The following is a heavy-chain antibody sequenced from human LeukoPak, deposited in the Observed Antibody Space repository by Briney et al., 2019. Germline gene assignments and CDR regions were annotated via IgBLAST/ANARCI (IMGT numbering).Heavy chain of an antibody. CDR2: IYSGGST. V-gene: IGHV3-53*01. Sequence: GGSLRLSCAASGFTVSSNDMSWVRQAPGKGLEWVSVIYSGGSTYYADSVKGRFTISRDNSKNTLYLQMNSLRAEDTAVYYCARVRDTASGWFDPWGQGTLVTVSS. J-gene: IGHJ5*02. D-gene: IGHD5-18*01. CDR1: GFTVSSND. CDR3: ARVRDTASGWFDP.